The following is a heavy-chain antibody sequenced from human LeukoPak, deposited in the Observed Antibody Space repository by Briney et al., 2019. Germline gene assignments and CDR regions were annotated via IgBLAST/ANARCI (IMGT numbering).Heavy chain of an antibody. CDR2: IYARSGIT. Sequence: PGGSLTLSCAASGFTFTIFGFNWVRKAPGQVKGWVSYIYARSGITYYADSVQGRFTISRVNAPESVFLQMNSLRADDTAVYYCARTYDFGRGPPGDAFDNWGPGTLVTVSS. D-gene: IGHD3-3*01. CDR3: ARTYDFGRGPPGDAFDN. V-gene: IGHV3-48*01. J-gene: IGHJ3*02. CDR1: GFTFTIFG.